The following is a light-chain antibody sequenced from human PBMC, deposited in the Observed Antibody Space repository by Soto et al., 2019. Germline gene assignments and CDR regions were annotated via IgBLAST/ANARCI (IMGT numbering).Light chain of an antibody. Sequence: DIQMNQSPSSLSASGGDRVTITCRASQRISSYLNWYQQEQGKAPKVLIYAASSLQGGVPSRFSGSGSGTDFTLTISSLQPEDFATYYCQQSYSSPYTFGQGTKVQIK. CDR2: AAS. V-gene: IGKV1-39*01. CDR3: QQSYSSPYT. CDR1: QRISSY. J-gene: IGKJ2*01.